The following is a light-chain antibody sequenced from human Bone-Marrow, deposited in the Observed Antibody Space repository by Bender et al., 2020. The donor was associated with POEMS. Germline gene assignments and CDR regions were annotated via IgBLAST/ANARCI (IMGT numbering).Light chain of an antibody. J-gene: IGLJ1*01. CDR3: QVWHSTSDHYV. CDR2: YDG. CDR1: NLGGKS. V-gene: IGLV3-21*01. Sequence: SSVLTQPPSVSVAPGKTATITCEGTNLGGKSVHWYQHKPGQAPVLVISYDGDRPSGIPERFSGSNSGNTATLTISRVEAGDEADYYCQVWHSTSDHYVFGTGTKVTVL.